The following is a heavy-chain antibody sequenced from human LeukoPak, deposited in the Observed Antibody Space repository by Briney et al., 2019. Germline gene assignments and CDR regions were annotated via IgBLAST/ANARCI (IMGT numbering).Heavy chain of an antibody. CDR3: ARQRGPAGDFDY. V-gene: IGHV5-51*01. CDR1: GYIFTSYW. Sequence: GESLKIFCKGSGYIFTSYWISWVRQMPGEGREWMVIIYPGDSDTRYSPSFQGQVTISADKSISTAYLQWSSLKAPDTAMYYCARQRGPAGDFDYWGQGTLVTVSS. CDR2: IYPGDSDT. J-gene: IGHJ4*02.